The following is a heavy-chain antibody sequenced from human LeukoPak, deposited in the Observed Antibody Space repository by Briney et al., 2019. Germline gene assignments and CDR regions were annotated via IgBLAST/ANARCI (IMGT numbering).Heavy chain of an antibody. J-gene: IGHJ6*02. Sequence: GGSLRLSCAASGFTFSSYAMSWVRQAPGKGLEWVSAISGSGGSTYYADSVKGRFTISRDNAKNSLYLQMNSLRAEDTAVYYCARVGSSGWYILGLDYYYGMDVWGQGTTVTVSS. D-gene: IGHD6-19*01. CDR2: ISGSGGST. V-gene: IGHV3-23*01. CDR1: GFTFSSYA. CDR3: ARVGSSGWYILGLDYYYGMDV.